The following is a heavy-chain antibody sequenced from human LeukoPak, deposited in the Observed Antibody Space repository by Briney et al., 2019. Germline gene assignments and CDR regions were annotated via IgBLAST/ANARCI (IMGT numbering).Heavy chain of an antibody. CDR2: IYSGGST. Sequence: GGSLRLSCAASGFTVSSNYMSWVRQAPGKGLEWVSVIYSGGSTYYADSVKGRFTISRDNSKNTLYLQMNNLRAEDTAVYYCASGSGSYRTPYYYMDVWGRGTTVTVSS. CDR3: ASGSGSYRTPYYYMDV. D-gene: IGHD3-10*01. CDR1: GFTVSSNY. J-gene: IGHJ6*03. V-gene: IGHV3-53*01.